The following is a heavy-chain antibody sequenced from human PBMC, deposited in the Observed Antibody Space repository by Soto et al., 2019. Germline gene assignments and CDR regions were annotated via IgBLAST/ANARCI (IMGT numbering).Heavy chain of an antibody. Sequence: SETLSLTCSVSGRSISPFYWSWIRQPPGKGLEWIGSIYYSGTTNYNPSLKSRVTISVDTSKSHFSLRLTSVTAADTAVYYCAAVGGYYGDYPNFDYWGRGTLVTVFS. CDR1: GRSISPFY. D-gene: IGHD4-17*01. J-gene: IGHJ4*02. CDR3: AAVGGYYGDYPNFDY. V-gene: IGHV4-59*01. CDR2: IYYSGTT.